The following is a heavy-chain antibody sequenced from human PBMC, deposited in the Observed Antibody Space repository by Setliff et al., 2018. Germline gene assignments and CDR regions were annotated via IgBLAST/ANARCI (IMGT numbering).Heavy chain of an antibody. CDR2: VYYTGDT. D-gene: IGHD3-10*01. Sequence: SETLSLTCTVFGGSISSYYWSWIRQPPGKELEWMAYVYYTGDTYYNPSLKSRIPISIDTSKNQFSLNLISVTAADTAVYYCAGSQGSGGYYSNSPYYFHYWGQGTLVTVSS. V-gene: IGHV4-59*03. CDR3: AGSQGSGGYYSNSPYYFHY. CDR1: GGSISSYY. J-gene: IGHJ4*02.